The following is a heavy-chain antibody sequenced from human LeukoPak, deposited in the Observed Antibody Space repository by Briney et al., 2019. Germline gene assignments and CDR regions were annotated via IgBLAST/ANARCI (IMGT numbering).Heavy chain of an antibody. CDR3: ARLGGRYCSSTSCLGWFDP. J-gene: IGHJ5*02. CDR2: IYNRGST. D-gene: IGHD2-2*01. V-gene: IGHV4-59*08. Sequence: PSETLSLTCTVSGGSISSYYWNWIRQPPGKGLERTGYIYNRGSTNYNPSLKSRVTISVDTSQNQCSLQLSSVTAADTAVYYCARLGGRYCSSTSCLGWFDPWGQGTLVTVSS. CDR1: GGSISSYY.